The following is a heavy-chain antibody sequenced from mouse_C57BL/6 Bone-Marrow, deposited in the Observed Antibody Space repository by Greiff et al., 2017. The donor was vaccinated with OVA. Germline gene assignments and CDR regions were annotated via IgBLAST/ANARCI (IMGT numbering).Heavy chain of an antibody. CDR1: GFNIKDDY. V-gene: IGHV14-4*01. CDR3: TTLYYYGSSPLYAMDY. J-gene: IGHJ4*01. CDR2: IDPANGDT. D-gene: IGHD1-1*01. Sequence: EVKLMESGAELVRPGASVKLSCTASGFNIKDDYMHWVKQRPEQGLEWIGWIDPANGDTEYASKFQGKATITADTSSNTAYLQLSSLTSEDTAVYYCTTLYYYGSSPLYAMDYWGQGTSVTVSS.